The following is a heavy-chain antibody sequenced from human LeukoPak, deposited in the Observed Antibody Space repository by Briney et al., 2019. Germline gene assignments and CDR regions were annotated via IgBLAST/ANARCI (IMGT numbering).Heavy chain of an antibody. Sequence: GGSLRLSCAASGFTFDDYAMHWVRQAPGKGLEWVSGISWNSGSIGYADSVKGRFTISRDNAKNSLYLQMNSLRAEDTALYYCAKDFGSSWHWYFDLWGRGTLVTVSS. CDR3: AKDFGSSWHWYFDL. CDR2: ISWNSGSI. J-gene: IGHJ2*01. CDR1: GFTFDDYA. D-gene: IGHD6-13*01. V-gene: IGHV3-9*01.